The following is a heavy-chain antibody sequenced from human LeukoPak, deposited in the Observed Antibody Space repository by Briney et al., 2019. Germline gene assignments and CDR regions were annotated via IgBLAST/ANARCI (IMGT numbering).Heavy chain of an antibody. CDR2: IKQDGSEK. CDR3: ARSNAASLGGFDY. Sequence: GESLRLSCAASGFIIISYRMSWVRQAPGKGLEWVANIKQDGSEKCYVDSVKGRFTISRDNAKNSLYLQMSSLRAEDTAMYYCARSNAASLGGFDYWGQGTLVTVSS. J-gene: IGHJ4*02. V-gene: IGHV3-7*03. D-gene: IGHD3-10*01. CDR1: GFIIISYR.